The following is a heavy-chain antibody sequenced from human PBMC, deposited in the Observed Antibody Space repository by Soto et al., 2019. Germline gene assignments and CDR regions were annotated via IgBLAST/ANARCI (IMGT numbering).Heavy chain of an antibody. V-gene: IGHV4-59*01. CDR3: VGSLMSRAMESFDY. CDR1: AGSISRYY. J-gene: IGHJ4*02. Sequence: HVQLQESGPGLVKPSEPLSLTCSVSAGSISRYYWGWVRQSPGEGLEWIAHISYTVDASYNPSLKSRVTISLDTSKNQIALSLMAVTAADTAVYYCVGSLMSRAMESFDYWGQGTLVTVTS. D-gene: IGHD5-18*01. CDR2: ISYTVDA.